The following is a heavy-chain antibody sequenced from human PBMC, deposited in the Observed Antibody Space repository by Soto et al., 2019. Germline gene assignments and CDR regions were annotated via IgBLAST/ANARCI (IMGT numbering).Heavy chain of an antibody. J-gene: IGHJ6*02. D-gene: IGHD3-9*01. Sequence: GGSLRLSCAASGFTFSSYEMNWVRQAPGKGLEWVSYISSSGSTIYYADSVKGRFTISRDNAKNSLYLQMNSLRAEDTAVYYCARAAYDILTGYTYYYYYCRMDVWGQGTTVTVSS. V-gene: IGHV3-48*03. CDR1: GFTFSSYE. CDR3: ARAAYDILTGYTYYYYYCRMDV. CDR2: ISSSGSTI.